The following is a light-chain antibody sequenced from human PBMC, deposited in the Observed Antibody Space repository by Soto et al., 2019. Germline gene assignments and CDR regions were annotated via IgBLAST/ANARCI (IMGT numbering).Light chain of an antibody. CDR1: KSDIGVYDF. CDR2: EVV. CDR3: KSYAGSNAYG. V-gene: IGLV2-8*01. J-gene: IGLJ1*01. Sequence: QAVLTHPPSASGSPGQSVTISCTGTKSDIGVYDFVSWYQHHPGKAPRLIIYEVVQRPSGVPDRFSGSKSGNTASLTVSGLQAADEADYFCKSYAGSNAYGFGSGTKVTV.